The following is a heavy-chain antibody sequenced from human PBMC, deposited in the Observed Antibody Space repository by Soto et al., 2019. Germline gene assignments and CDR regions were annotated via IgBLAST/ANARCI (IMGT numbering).Heavy chain of an antibody. CDR2: INPNSGGT. CDR1: GYTFTGYY. J-gene: IGHJ5*02. CDR3: ARVRRAVAYQGSWFDP. D-gene: IGHD6-19*01. Sequence: RASVKVSCKASGYTFTGYYMHWVRQAPGQGLEWMGWINPNSGGTNYAQKFQGRVTMTRDTSISTAYMELSRLRSDDTAVYYCARVRRAVAYQGSWFDPWGQGTLVTVSS. V-gene: IGHV1-2*02.